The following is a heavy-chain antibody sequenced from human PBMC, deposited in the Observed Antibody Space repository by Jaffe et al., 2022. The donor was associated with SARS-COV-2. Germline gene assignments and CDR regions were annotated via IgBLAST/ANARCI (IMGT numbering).Heavy chain of an antibody. CDR1: GGSISSSNYY. J-gene: IGHJ4*02. CDR3: ARRGRGYNYAIDY. V-gene: IGHV4-39*01. D-gene: IGHD5-18*01. CDR2: IYYSGST. Sequence: QLQLQESGPGLVKPSETLSLTCTVSGGSISSSNYYWGWIRQPPGKGLEWIGSIYYSGSTYYNPSLKSRVTMSVDTSKNQFSLRLSSVTAADTAVYYCARRGRGYNYAIDYWGQGTLVTVSS.